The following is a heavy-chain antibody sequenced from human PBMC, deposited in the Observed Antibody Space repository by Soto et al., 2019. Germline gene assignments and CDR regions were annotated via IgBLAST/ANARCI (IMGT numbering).Heavy chain of an antibody. D-gene: IGHD1-7*01. CDR3: ARDGRITGTTGLDY. J-gene: IGHJ4*02. CDR2: IYYSGST. V-gene: IGHV4-30-4*01. Sequence: SETLSLTCTVSGGSISSGDYYWSWIRQPPGKGLEWIGYIYYSGSTYYNPSLKSRVTISVDTSKNQFSLKLSSVTAADTAVYYCARDGRITGTTGLDYWGQGTLFTVS. CDR1: GGSISSGDYY.